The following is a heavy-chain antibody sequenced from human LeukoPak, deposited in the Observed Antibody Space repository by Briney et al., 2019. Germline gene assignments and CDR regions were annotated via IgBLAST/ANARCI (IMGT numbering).Heavy chain of an antibody. Sequence: GGSLILSCSASGFTFSSYWMHWVRQAPGKGLVWVSRINSDGSSTSYADSVKGRFTISRDNAQNTLYLQMNSLRAEDTAVYYCARGVASAGDYWGQGTLVTVSS. CDR1: GFTFSSYW. V-gene: IGHV3-74*01. CDR3: ARGVASAGDY. D-gene: IGHD6-13*01. J-gene: IGHJ4*02. CDR2: INSDGSST.